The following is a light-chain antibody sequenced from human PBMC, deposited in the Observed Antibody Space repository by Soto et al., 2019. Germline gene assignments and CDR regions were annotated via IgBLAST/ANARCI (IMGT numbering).Light chain of an antibody. J-gene: IGKJ2*01. V-gene: IGKV1-9*01. CDR1: QGISSY. Sequence: DIRLTQSPSFLSASVGDRVTITCRASQGISSYLAWYQQKPGKAPKLLIYAASTLQSGVPSRFSGSGSGTEFTLTISSLQPEDFATYYCQQFNSYPRTFGQGTKLEIK. CDR2: AAS. CDR3: QQFNSYPRT.